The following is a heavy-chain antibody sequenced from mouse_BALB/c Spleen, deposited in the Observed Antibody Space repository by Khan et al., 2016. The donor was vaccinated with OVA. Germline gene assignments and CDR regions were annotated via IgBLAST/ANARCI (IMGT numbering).Heavy chain of an antibody. V-gene: IGHV3-2*02. CDR3: ARSLYYSYGYALDC. J-gene: IGHJ4*01. CDR2: ISSTGST. D-gene: IGHD2-12*01. Sequence: VRLQQSGPGLVKPSQSLSLTCTVTGYSITSDYAWNWIRQFPGNKLEWMGYISSTGSTSYNPSLKSRISITRDISKNQFFLQLKSVTTEDTATYYCARSLYYSYGYALDCWGRGTSVTVSS. CDR1: GYSITSDYA.